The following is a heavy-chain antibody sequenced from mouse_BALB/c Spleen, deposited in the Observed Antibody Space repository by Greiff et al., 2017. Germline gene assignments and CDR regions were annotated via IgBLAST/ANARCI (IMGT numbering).Heavy chain of an antibody. CDR1: GYTFTSYW. CDR2: IYPSDSYT. V-gene: IGHV1-69*02. J-gene: IGHJ4*01. Sequence: QVQLQQPGAELVRPGASVKLSCKASGYTFTSYWINWVKQRPGQGLEWIGNIYPSDSYTNYNQKFKDKATLTVDKSSSTAYMQLSSPTSEDSAVYYCTYYDGSSRYYAMDYWGQGTSVTVSS. D-gene: IGHD1-1*01. CDR3: TYYDGSSRYYAMDY.